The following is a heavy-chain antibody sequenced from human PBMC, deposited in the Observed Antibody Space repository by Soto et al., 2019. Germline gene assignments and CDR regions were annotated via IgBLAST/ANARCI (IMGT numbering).Heavy chain of an antibody. J-gene: IGHJ2*01. CDR2: IYPGDSDT. Sequence: GESLKISCQGSGYKFAAYWIGWVHQVPGKGLEWMALIYPGDSDTRYGPSFQGQVTISADKSISTAYLQWSSLKASDTAMYYCVRSPPRSSVLTYWYIDIWGRGTLVTVSS. V-gene: IGHV5-51*07. D-gene: IGHD3-10*02. CDR1: GYKFAAYW. CDR3: VRSPPRSSVLTYWYIDI.